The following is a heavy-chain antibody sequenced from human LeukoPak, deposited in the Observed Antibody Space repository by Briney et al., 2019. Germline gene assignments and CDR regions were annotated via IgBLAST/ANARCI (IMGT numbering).Heavy chain of an antibody. Sequence: PGGSLRLSCAASGFTFSSYAMSWVRQAPGKGLEWVSSISSSSRYIYYADSVKGRFTISRDNAKNSLYLQMNSLRAEDTAVYYCARDRRGIYGMDVWGQGTTVAVSS. CDR2: ISSSSRYI. V-gene: IGHV3-21*01. CDR3: ARDRRGIYGMDV. J-gene: IGHJ6*02. CDR1: GFTFSSYA.